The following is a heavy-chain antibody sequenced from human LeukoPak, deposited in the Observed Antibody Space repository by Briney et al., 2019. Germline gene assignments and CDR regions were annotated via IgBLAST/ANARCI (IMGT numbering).Heavy chain of an antibody. V-gene: IGHV3-48*01. CDR2: ISGSSTTI. CDR1: GFTFSSYS. J-gene: IGHJ6*02. Sequence: GGSLRLSCAASGFTFSSYSMNWVRQAPGKGLEWVSYISGSSTTIYYADSVKGRFTISRDNAKNSLYLQMNSLRAEDTAVYYCARDLSGMDVWGQGTTVTVSS. CDR3: ARDLSGMDV.